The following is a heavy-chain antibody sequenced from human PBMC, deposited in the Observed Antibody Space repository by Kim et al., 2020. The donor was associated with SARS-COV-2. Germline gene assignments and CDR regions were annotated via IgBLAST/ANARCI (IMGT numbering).Heavy chain of an antibody. CDR3: VRGDVDYGPDYYFYGMDV. CDR2: INSDGSST. J-gene: IGHJ6*02. Sequence: GGSLKLSCAASGFTFSNYWMHWVRQAPWKGLVWVSHINSDGSSTTYADSVKGRFTISRDNAKNTLHLQMNSLRAEDTAVYYCVRGDVDYGPDYYFYGMDVWGQGTTVTVSS. D-gene: IGHD4-17*01. V-gene: IGHV3-74*01. CDR1: GFTFSNYW.